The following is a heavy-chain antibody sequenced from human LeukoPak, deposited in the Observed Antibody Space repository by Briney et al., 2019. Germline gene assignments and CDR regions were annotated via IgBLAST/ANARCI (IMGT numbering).Heavy chain of an antibody. V-gene: IGHV3-30*18. CDR3: AKDWEVGALGY. D-gene: IGHD1-26*01. J-gene: IGHJ4*02. CDR1: GFTFSSYG. Sequence: GGSLRLSCAASGFTFSSYGMHWVRQAPGKGLEWVAVISYDGSNKYYADSVKGRFTISRDNSKNTLYLQMNSLRAEDTAVYYCAKDWEVGALGYWGQGTLVTVSS. CDR2: ISYDGSNK.